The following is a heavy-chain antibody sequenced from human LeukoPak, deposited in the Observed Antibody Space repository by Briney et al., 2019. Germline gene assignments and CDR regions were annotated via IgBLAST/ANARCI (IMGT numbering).Heavy chain of an antibody. CDR3: ARLMITFGGVIEWFDP. CDR1: GFTFSSYA. Sequence: PGGSLRLSCAASGFTFSSYAMSWVRQAPGKGLEWVSAISGSGGSTYYADSVKGRFTISRDNSKNTLYLQMNSLRAEDTAVYYCARLMITFGGVIEWFDPWGQGTLVTVSS. V-gene: IGHV3-23*01. J-gene: IGHJ5*02. CDR2: ISGSGGST. D-gene: IGHD3-16*02.